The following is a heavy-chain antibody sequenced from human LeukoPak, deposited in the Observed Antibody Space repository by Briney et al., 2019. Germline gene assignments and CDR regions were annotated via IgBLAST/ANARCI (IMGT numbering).Heavy chain of an antibody. D-gene: IGHD2-2*01. CDR3: ARGFVVVPAAYDY. V-gene: IGHV1-69*01. CDR1: GGTFSSYA. CDR2: TIPIFGTA. J-gene: IGHJ4*02. Sequence: SSVQVSCKASGGTFSSYAISWVRQAPGQGLEWMGGTIPIFGTANYAQKFQGRVTITADESTNTAYMELSSLRSEDTAVYYCARGFVVVPAAYDYWGQGTLVTVSS.